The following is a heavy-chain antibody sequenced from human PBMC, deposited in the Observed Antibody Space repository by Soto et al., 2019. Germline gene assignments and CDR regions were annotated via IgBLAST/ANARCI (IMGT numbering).Heavy chain of an antibody. D-gene: IGHD1-7*01. J-gene: IGHJ6*01. CDR2: ITTRRRYI. CDR3: GRGFYSSQNYADV. Sequence: GGSLRLSCAASGFTFSSYSMNWVRQAHRKARPRVSPITTRRRYIYYADSLKGQLTTSRDNAKNSLYLKRSSLRTADTAVYYGGRGFYSSQNYADV. V-gene: IGHV3-21*04. CDR1: GFTFSSYS.